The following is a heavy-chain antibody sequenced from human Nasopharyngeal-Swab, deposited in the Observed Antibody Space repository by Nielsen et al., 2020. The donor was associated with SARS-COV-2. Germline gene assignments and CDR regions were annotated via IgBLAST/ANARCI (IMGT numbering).Heavy chain of an antibody. CDR1: GFTFSSYW. CDR2: INSDGSST. J-gene: IGHJ6*03. CDR3: ARVAAADTLYYYYYMDV. V-gene: IGHV3-74*01. Sequence: GESLKISCAASGFTFSSYWMHWVRQAPGKGLVWVSRINSDGSSTSYADSVKGRFTISRDNAKNTLYLQMNSLRAEDTAVYYCARVAAADTLYYYYYMDVWGKGTTVTVSS. D-gene: IGHD6-13*01.